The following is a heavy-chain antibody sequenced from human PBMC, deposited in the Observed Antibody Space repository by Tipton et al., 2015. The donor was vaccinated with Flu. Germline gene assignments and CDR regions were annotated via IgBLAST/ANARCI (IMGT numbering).Heavy chain of an antibody. CDR3: ARAPIWSGYVTYAMDV. D-gene: IGHD3-3*01. CDR2: IYYSGTT. Sequence: TLSLTCTVSGGSISTTIYYWGWVRQPPGKGLEWIGSIYYSGTTYYNPSLKSRVTISIDASKNQFSLDMTSLTAADTAVYYCARAPIWSGYVTYAMDVWGQGTTVTVS. J-gene: IGHJ6*02. CDR1: GGSISTTIYY. V-gene: IGHV4-39*07.